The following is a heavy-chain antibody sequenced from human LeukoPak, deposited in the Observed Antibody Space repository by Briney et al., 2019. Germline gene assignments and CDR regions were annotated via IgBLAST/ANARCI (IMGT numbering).Heavy chain of an antibody. D-gene: IGHD3-22*01. V-gene: IGHV3-21*01. CDR2: ISSSSSYI. CDR1: GFTFITYT. J-gene: IGHJ4*02. CDR3: AHSSGYAYGLDY. Sequence: GGSLRLSCAASGFTFITYTMNWVRQAPGKGLEWVSSISSSSSYICYADSVKGRFTISRDNAKNALYLQMNSLRVEDTAIYFCAHSSGYAYGLDYWGQGTLVTGSS.